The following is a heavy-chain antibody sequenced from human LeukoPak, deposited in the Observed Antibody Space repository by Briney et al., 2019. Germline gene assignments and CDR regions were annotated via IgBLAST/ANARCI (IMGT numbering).Heavy chain of an antibody. CDR2: IYYSGSA. CDR3: ARDGSRPITMIVVVIEPHTDDAFDI. J-gene: IGHJ3*02. D-gene: IGHD3-22*01. Sequence: PSQTLSLTCTVSGGSISSSSYYWGWIRQPPGKGLEWIGSIYYSGSAYYNPSLKSRVTISVDTSKNQFSLKLSSVTAADTAVYYCARDGSRPITMIVVVIEPHTDDAFDIWGQGTMVTVSS. CDR1: GGSISSSSYY. V-gene: IGHV4-39*02.